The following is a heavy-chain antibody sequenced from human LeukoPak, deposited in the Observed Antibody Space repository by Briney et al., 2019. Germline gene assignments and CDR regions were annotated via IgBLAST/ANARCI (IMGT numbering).Heavy chain of an antibody. J-gene: IGHJ4*02. Sequence: KPSETLSLTCTVSGASISSYHWSWIRQPPGKGLEWIGYIYYSGSTNYNASLKSRVTMSVDTSKNQFSLKLSSVTAADTGVYYCARNRYCSSDKCYLDYWGQGTLVTVSS. CDR3: ARNRYCSSDKCYLDY. V-gene: IGHV4-59*01. D-gene: IGHD2-2*01. CDR1: GASISSYH. CDR2: IYYSGST.